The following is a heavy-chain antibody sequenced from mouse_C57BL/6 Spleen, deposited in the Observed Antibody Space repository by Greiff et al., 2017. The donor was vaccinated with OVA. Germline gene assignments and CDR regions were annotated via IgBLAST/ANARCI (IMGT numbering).Heavy chain of an antibody. D-gene: IGHD4-1*02. CDR2: INPSTGGT. Sequence: EVQLQQSGPELVKPGASVKISCKASGYSFTGYYMNWVKQSPEKSLEWIGEINPSTGGTTYNQKFKAKATLTVDKSSSTAYMQLKSLTSEDSAVYYCARPSTGTGFAYWGQGTLVTVSA. V-gene: IGHV1-42*01. CDR3: ARPSTGTGFAY. CDR1: GYSFTGYY. J-gene: IGHJ3*01.